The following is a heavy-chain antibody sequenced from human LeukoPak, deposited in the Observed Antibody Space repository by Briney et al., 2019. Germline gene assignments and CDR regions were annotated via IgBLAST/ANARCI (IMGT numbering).Heavy chain of an antibody. CDR2: LSAGGAAT. Sequence: PGGSLRLSCSASGFTFSTYAMSWVRQAPGKGLEWVSALSAGGAATKYADSVKGRFTISRDNSKNTVSLQMSGLRAEGTATYYCAKPVTDYDILTGFDYWGQGTLVTVSS. J-gene: IGHJ4*02. V-gene: IGHV3-23*01. D-gene: IGHD3-9*01. CDR3: AKPVTDYDILTGFDY. CDR1: GFTFSTYA.